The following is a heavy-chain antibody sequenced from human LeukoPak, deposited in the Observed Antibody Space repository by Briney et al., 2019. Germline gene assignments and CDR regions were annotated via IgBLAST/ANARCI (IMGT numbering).Heavy chain of an antibody. CDR1: GFTFNSYA. CDR2: IFGSGGSP. CDR3: GKTTVGYSSGRYPGWPVDY. J-gene: IGHJ4*02. D-gene: IGHD2-15*01. V-gene: IGHV3-23*01. Sequence: GGSLRLSCAASGFTFNSYAMYWVRQAPGKGLEWISGIFGSGGSPHYADSVKDRFTISRDNSQEIVYLQLDSLRVEDTALYYCGKTTVGYSSGRYPGWPVDYWGQGALVAVSS.